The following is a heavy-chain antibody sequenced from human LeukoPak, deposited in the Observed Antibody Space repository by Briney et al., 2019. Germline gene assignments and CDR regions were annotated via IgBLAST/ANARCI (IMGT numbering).Heavy chain of an antibody. CDR3: ARMRSGSYGPLAFDI. Sequence: SVKVSCKASGGTFSSYAISWVRQAPGQGLEWMGGIIPIFGTANYAQKFQGRVTITADESTSTAYMELSSLRSEDTAVYYCARMRSGSYGPLAFDIWGQGTMVTVSS. D-gene: IGHD3-10*01. CDR1: GGTFSSYA. J-gene: IGHJ3*02. V-gene: IGHV1-69*13. CDR2: IIPIFGTA.